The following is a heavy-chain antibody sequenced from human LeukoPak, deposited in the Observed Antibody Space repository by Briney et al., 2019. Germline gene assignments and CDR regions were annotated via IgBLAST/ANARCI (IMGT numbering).Heavy chain of an antibody. CDR3: ARDVSSSWYFNYGMDV. V-gene: IGHV3-48*03. J-gene: IGHJ6*02. D-gene: IGHD6-13*01. CDR2: ISSSGSTI. CDR1: GFTFSSYE. Sequence: GGSLRLSCAASGFTFSSYEMNWVRQAPGKGLEWASYISSSGSTIYYADSVKGRFTISRDNAKNSLYLQMNSLRAEDTAVYYCARDVSSSWYFNYGMDVWGQGTTVTVSS.